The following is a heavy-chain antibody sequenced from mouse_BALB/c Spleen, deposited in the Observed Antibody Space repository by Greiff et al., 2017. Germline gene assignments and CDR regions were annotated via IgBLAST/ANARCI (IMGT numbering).Heavy chain of an antibody. J-gene: IGHJ2*01. CDR2: IYPGDGDT. Sequence: VQLQESGPELVKPGASVKISCKASGYAFSSSWMNWVKQRPGQGLEWIGRIYPGDGDTNYNGKFKGKATLTADKSSSTAYMQLSSLTSVDSAVYFCARSYGNYYFDYWGQGTTLTVSS. V-gene: IGHV1-82*01. CDR1: GYAFSSSW. D-gene: IGHD2-10*02. CDR3: ARSYGNYYFDY.